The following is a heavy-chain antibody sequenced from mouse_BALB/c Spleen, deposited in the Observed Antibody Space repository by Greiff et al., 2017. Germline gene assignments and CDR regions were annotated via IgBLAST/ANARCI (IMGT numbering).Heavy chain of an antibody. Sequence: VQLQQSGAELAKPGASVKMSCKASGYTFTSYWMYWVKQRPGQGLEWIGYINPSTGYTEYNQKFKDKATLTADKSSSTAYMKLSSLTSEDSAVYNCARSGGRLAMDYGGQGTAVAVCS. J-gene: IGHJ4*01. V-gene: IGHV1-7*01. CDR3: ARSGGRLAMDY. CDR2: INPSTGYT. D-gene: IGHD3-1*01. CDR1: GYTFTSYW.